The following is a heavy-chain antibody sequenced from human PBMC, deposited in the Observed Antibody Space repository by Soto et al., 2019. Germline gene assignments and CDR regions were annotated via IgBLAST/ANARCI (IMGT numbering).Heavy chain of an antibody. V-gene: IGHV1-69*02. CDR1: GGTFSSYT. CDR2: IIPILGIA. CDR3: ARAAYCGGDCYSGAFDI. J-gene: IGHJ3*02. D-gene: IGHD2-21*02. Sequence: SVKVSCKASGGTFSSYTISWVRQAPGQGLEWMGRIIPILGIANYAQKFQGGVTITADKSTSTAYMELSSLRSEDTAVYYCARAAYCGGDCYSGAFDIWGQGTMVTVSS.